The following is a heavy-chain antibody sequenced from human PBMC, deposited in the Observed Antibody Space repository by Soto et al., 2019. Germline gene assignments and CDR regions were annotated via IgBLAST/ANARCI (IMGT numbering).Heavy chain of an antibody. D-gene: IGHD6-19*01. CDR3: ARGRRSSRGIAVAGPTRYYFDY. V-gene: IGHV4-39*01. J-gene: IGHJ4*02. CDR1: GGSISSSSYY. Sequence: PSETLSLTCTVSGGSISSSSYYWGWIRQPPGKGLEWIGSIYYSGNTYYTPSLKSRVTISVDTSKNQFSLKLSSVTAADTAVYYCARGRRSSRGIAVAGPTRYYFDYWGQGTLVTVSS. CDR2: IYYSGNT.